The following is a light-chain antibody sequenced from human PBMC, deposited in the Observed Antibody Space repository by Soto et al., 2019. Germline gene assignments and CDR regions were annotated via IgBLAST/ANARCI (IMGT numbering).Light chain of an antibody. CDR1: QSISNY. CDR3: QQSYSALSA. CDR2: AAS. Sequence: IQMTQSTSSLSASVGDRVTITCRASQSISNYVNWYQQKPGKVPKLLIYAASSLQSGVPSRFSGSGSDTDFTLTISSLQREDFATYYCQQSYSALSAFGQGTKVDIK. J-gene: IGKJ1*01. V-gene: IGKV1-39*01.